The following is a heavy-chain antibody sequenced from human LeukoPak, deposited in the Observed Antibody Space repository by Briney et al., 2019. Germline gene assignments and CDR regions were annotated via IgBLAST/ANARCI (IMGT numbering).Heavy chain of an antibody. CDR1: GYTFTSYG. Sequence: GASVKVSCKASGYTFTSYGISWVRQAPGQGLEWMGWISAYNGNTNYAQKLQGRVTMTTDTSTSTAYMGLRSLRSDDTAVYYCARGGHNANYTNWFDPWGQGTLVTVSS. V-gene: IGHV1-18*01. CDR2: ISAYNGNT. D-gene: IGHD4/OR15-4a*01. J-gene: IGHJ5*02. CDR3: ARGGHNANYTNWFDP.